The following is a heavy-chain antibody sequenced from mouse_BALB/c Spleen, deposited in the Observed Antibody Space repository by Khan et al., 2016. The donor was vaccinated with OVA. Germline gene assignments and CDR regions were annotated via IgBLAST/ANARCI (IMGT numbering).Heavy chain of an antibody. CDR2: IWSGGST. CDR3: ARTYFSYGNYGDYFTMDY. Sequence: VQLQESGPGLVQPSQSLSITCTVSGFSLTSYGVPWVRQSPGKGLEWLGVIWSGGSTDYNSAFIFRLTISKDNSKSQVFFKMNSLQANDTAIYYCARTYFSYGNYGDYFTMDYGGQGTSVTVSS. V-gene: IGHV2-2*02. D-gene: IGHD2-1*01. J-gene: IGHJ4*01. CDR1: GFSLTSYG.